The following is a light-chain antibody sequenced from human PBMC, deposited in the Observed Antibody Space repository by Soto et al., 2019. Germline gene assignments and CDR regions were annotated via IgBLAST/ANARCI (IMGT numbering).Light chain of an antibody. CDR1: QSVCSW. CDR2: KAS. Sequence: DIQLTQSPSTLSASVGYRVTITCRASQSVCSWLAWFQQKPGKAPNLLIYKASSLESGVPSRFSGSGSGTEFTLTISSLQPDDFATYYCQQYNGYFRTFGQGTKVEIK. CDR3: QQYNGYFRT. J-gene: IGKJ1*01. V-gene: IGKV1-5*03.